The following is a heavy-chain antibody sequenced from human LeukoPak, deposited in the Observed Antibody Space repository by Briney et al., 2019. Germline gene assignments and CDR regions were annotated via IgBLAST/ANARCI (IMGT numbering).Heavy chain of an antibody. D-gene: IGHD2-8*01. Sequence: SETLSLTCTVSGGSSNNYYWGWLRQRPGAGREGLAYIYYTESTNYNPSLTTRLTISVDTSQNQFSLRLNSVTAADPAVYYCARFSQYYASPPHYLDYWGQGILVTVSS. J-gene: IGHJ4*02. CDR3: ARFSQYYASPPHYLDY. CDR1: GGSSNNYY. V-gene: IGHV4-59*08. CDR2: IYYTEST.